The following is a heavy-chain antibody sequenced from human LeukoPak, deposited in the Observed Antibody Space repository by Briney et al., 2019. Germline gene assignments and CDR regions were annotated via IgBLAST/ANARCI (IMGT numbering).Heavy chain of an antibody. D-gene: IGHD4-23*01. CDR1: GFTFSNYG. Sequence: GGSLRLSCAVSGFTFSNYGMHWVRQAPGKGLEWVAFIRYDESTKFYADSVKGRFTISRDNSKTTLYLQMNSLRADDTAVYYCAKDLPTPYFDYWGQGTLVTVSS. CDR2: IRYDESTK. V-gene: IGHV3-30*02. J-gene: IGHJ4*02. CDR3: AKDLPTPYFDY.